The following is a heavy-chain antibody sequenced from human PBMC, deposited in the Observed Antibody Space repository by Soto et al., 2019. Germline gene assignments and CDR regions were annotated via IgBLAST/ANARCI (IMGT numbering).Heavy chain of an antibody. CDR2: IYHSGST. D-gene: IGHD3-16*01. V-gene: IGHV4-4*02. CDR3: ARDRGAGGMITFGGAGGLSY. CDR1: SGSISSSNW. J-gene: IGHJ4*02. Sequence: QVQLQESGPGLVKPSGTLSLTCAVSSGSISSSNWWSWVRQPPGKGLEWIGEIYHSGSTNYNPSLKSRVTISVDKSKNQFSLKLSSVTAADTAVYYCARDRGAGGMITFGGAGGLSYWGQGTLVTVSS.